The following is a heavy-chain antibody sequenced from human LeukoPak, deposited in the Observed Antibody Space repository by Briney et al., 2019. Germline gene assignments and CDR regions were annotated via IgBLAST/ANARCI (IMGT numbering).Heavy chain of an antibody. Sequence: SETLSLTCTVSGGSISSYYWSWIRQPPGKGLEWIGYIYYSGSTNYNPSLKSRVTISVDTSKNQFSLKLSSVTAADTAVYYCARHSLYGSGSYYNFGIGYWGQGTLVTVSS. J-gene: IGHJ4*02. D-gene: IGHD3-10*01. CDR3: ARHSLYGSGSYYNFGIGY. CDR2: IYYSGST. V-gene: IGHV4-59*08. CDR1: GGSISSYY.